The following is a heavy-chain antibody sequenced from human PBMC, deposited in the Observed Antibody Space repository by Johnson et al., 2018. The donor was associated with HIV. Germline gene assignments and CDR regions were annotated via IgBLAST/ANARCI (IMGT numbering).Heavy chain of an antibody. D-gene: IGHD3-22*01. V-gene: IGHV3-74*01. CDR3: AREISRYYYDYAAFDL. J-gene: IGHJ3*01. CDR2: INSDGSST. Sequence: VQLVESGGGLVQPGGSLRLSCAASGFTFSSYWMHWVRQAPGKGLVWVSRINSDGSSTSYADSVKGRFTISRDNSRSSVYLHMINLRADDTALYYCAREISRYYYDYAAFDLWGQGTTVTVSS. CDR1: GFTFSSYW.